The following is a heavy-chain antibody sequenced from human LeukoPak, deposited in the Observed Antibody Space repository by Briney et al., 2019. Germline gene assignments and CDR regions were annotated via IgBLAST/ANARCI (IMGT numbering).Heavy chain of an antibody. D-gene: IGHD3-10*01. J-gene: IGHJ6*02. CDR1: GYTFTSYD. Sequence: ASVKVSCRASGYTFTSYDINWVRQATGQGLEWMGWMNPNSGNTGYAQKFQGRVTMTRNTSISTAYMELSSLRSEDTAVYYCARMVRGAQSYGMDVWGQGTTVTVPS. V-gene: IGHV1-8*01. CDR3: ARMVRGAQSYGMDV. CDR2: MNPNSGNT.